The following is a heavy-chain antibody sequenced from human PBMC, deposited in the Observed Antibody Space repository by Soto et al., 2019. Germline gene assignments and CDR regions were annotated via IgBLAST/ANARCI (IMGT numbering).Heavy chain of an antibody. Sequence: PGGSLRLSCAASGFTFSSYWMHWVRQAPGKGLVWVSRINSDGRSTDYADSVKGRFAISRDNAKNTLYLQMNSLRAEDTAVYYCARFMVRAPIDDWGQGTLVTVSS. V-gene: IGHV3-74*01. D-gene: IGHD3-10*01. CDR1: GFTFSSYW. J-gene: IGHJ4*02. CDR3: ARFMVRAPIDD. CDR2: INSDGRST.